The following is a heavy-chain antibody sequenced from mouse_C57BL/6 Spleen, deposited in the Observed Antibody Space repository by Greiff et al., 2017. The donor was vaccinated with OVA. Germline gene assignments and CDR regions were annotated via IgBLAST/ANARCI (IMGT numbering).Heavy chain of an antibody. CDR3: ARSITTVVEEAMDY. CDR1: GYTFTSYW. CDR2: INPSSGYT. D-gene: IGHD1-1*01. V-gene: IGHV1-7*01. Sequence: QVQLKESGAELAKPGASVKLSCKASGYTFTSYWMHWVKQRPGQGLEWIGYINPSSGYTKYNQKFKDKATLTADKSSSTAYMQLSSLTYEDSAGYYCARSITTVVEEAMDYWGQGTSVTVSS. J-gene: IGHJ4*01.